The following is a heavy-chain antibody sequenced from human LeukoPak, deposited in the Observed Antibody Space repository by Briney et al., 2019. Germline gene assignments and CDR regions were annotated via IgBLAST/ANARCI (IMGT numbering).Heavy chain of an antibody. CDR1: GDSVSRRSAT. CDR3: AGATSGDDCFLPWFDP. CDR2: TYYRSKWYN. Sequence: SQTLSLTCAISGDSVSRRSATWNWIRQSPSRGLEWLGRTYYRSKWYNDYAESVKSRISIDPDTSKNQFSLQLNSVTPEDTAVYYCAGATSGDDCFLPWFDPWGQGTLVTVSS. V-gene: IGHV6-1*01. J-gene: IGHJ5*02. D-gene: IGHD5-12*01.